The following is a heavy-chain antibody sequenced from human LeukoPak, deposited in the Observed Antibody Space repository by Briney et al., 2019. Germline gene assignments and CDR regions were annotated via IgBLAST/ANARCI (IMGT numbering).Heavy chain of an antibody. CDR1: GFIFSSYT. J-gene: IGHJ2*01. V-gene: IGHV3-21*01. D-gene: IGHD5-18*01. Sequence: GGSLRLSCAPSGFIFSSYTMNWARQAPGKGLGRVSSISSSGDYIYSADSLKGRFTISRDNTKKSPYLQMSSLRAEDTAIYYCARDPGYSESIGSRWYFDFWGRGTLVTVSA. CDR2: ISSSGDYI. CDR3: ARDPGYSESIGSRWYFDF.